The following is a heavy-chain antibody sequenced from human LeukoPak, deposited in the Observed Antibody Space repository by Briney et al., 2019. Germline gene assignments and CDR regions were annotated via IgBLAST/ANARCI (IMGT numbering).Heavy chain of an antibody. CDR3: AARGLVVVTANSPSDY. CDR1: GFTFSTYG. Sequence: GGSLRLSCAASGFTFSTYGMHWVRPAPGKGLEWVSFIRYDGSNKYYADSVKGRFTISRDNSKDTLYLQMNSLRAEDTAVYYCAARGLVVVTANSPSDYWGQGTLVTVSS. D-gene: IGHD2-21*02. CDR2: IRYDGSNK. J-gene: IGHJ4*02. V-gene: IGHV3-30*02.